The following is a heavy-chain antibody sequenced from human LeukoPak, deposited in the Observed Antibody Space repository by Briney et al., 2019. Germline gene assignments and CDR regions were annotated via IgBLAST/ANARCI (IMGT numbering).Heavy chain of an antibody. Sequence: SQTLSLTCTVSGGSISSGSYYWSWIRQPAGKGLEWIGRIYTSGSTNYNPSLKSRVTISVDTSKNQFSLKLSSVTAADTAVYYCARSLGSNSGLFDYWGQGTLVTVSS. V-gene: IGHV4-61*02. CDR1: GGSISSGSYY. CDR3: ARSLGSNSGLFDY. CDR2: IYTSGST. D-gene: IGHD2/OR15-2a*01. J-gene: IGHJ4*02.